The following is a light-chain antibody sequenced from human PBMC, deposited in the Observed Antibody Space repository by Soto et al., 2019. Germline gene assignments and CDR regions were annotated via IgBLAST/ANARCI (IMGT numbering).Light chain of an antibody. Sequence: DIQLTQSPPTLSASVGDRVTITCRASQSIRYYLAWYQQMPGKAPKLLIYGASSLQSGVPSRFSGSGSGTEFTLTISSLQPDDFATYFSHPHNSNFQPYGQ. V-gene: IGKV1-5*01. J-gene: IGKJ1*01. CDR3: HPHNSNFQP. CDR1: QSIRYY. CDR2: GAS.